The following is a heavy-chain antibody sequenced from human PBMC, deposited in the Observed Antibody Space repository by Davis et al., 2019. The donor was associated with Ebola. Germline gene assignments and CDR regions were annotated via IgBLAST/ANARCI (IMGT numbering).Heavy chain of an antibody. J-gene: IGHJ5*02. D-gene: IGHD5-18*01. CDR3: ARHGYSYGSWFDP. CDR2: IYPGDSDT. V-gene: IGHV5-51*01. CDR1: GYSFTSYW. Sequence: PGGSLRLSCKAPGYSFTSYWIGWVPQLPGKGLEWMGIIYPGDSDTRYSPSFQGQVTISADKSISTAYLQWSSLKASDTAMYYCARHGYSYGSWFDPWGQGTLVTVSS.